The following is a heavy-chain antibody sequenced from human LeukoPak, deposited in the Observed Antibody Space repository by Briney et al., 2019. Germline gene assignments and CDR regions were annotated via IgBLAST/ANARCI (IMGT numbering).Heavy chain of an antibody. CDR2: ISWDGGSA. CDR1: GFTFDDYT. V-gene: IGHV3-43*01. J-gene: IGHJ4*02. Sequence: GGSLRLSCAASGFTFDDYTMHWVRQAPGKGLEWVSLISWDGGSAYYADSVKGRFTISRDNSKNSLYMQMNSLRAEDTALYYCAKDYYYDSSGYYSAFDYWGQGTLVTVSS. CDR3: AKDYYYDSSGYYSAFDY. D-gene: IGHD3-22*01.